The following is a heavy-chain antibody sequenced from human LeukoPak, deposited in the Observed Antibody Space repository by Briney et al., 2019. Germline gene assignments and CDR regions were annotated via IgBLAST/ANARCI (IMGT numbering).Heavy chain of an antibody. Sequence: GGSLRLSCAASGFTFSSYSMNWVRQAPGKGLEWVSSISSSSSYIYYADSVKGRFTISRDNAKNSLYLQMNSPRAEDTAVYYCARRGFFSSGDLYYYYGMDVWGQGTTVTVSS. CDR2: ISSSSSYI. CDR1: GFTFSSYS. CDR3: ARRGFFSSGDLYYYYGMDV. V-gene: IGHV3-21*01. J-gene: IGHJ6*02. D-gene: IGHD2/OR15-2a*01.